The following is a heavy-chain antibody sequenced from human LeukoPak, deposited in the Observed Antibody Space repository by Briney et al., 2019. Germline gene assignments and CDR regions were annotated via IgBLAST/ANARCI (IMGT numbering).Heavy chain of an antibody. CDR3: ARVVVAATSNWFDP. D-gene: IGHD2-15*01. V-gene: IGHV4-4*09. J-gene: IGHJ5*02. CDR2: IYTSGST. CDR1: GGSISSYY. Sequence: SETLSLTCTVSGGSISSYYWSWIRQPPGKGLEWIGYIYTSGSTNYNPSLKSRVTISVDTSKNQFSLKLSSVTAADTAAYYCARVVVAATSNWFDPWGQGTLVTVSS.